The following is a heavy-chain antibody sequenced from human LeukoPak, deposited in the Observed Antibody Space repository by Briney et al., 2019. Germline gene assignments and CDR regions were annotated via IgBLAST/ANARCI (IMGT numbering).Heavy chain of an antibody. Sequence: ASVKVSCKASGYTFTNYAMNWVRQAPGQGLEWMGWINTNTGNPTYAQGFTGRFVFSLDTSVSTAYLQISSLKAEDTAVYYCARTTYYYDSSGSQHEAFDIWGQGTMVTVSS. V-gene: IGHV7-4-1*02. D-gene: IGHD3-22*01. J-gene: IGHJ3*02. CDR1: GYTFTNYA. CDR3: ARTTYYYDSSGSQHEAFDI. CDR2: INTNTGNP.